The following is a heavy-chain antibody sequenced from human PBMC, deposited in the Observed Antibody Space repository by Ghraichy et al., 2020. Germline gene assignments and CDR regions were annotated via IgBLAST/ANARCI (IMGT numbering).Heavy chain of an antibody. CDR3: ARSIAPHITIFEIVIARREYFDY. J-gene: IGHJ4*02. Sequence: SETLSLTCAVYGGSFSGYYWSWIRQAPGKGLEWIGEINHSGSTKYNPSLKSRVTISVDTSKNQFSLKLSSVTAADTAVYYCARSIAPHITIFEIVIARREYFDYWGQGTLVTVSS. D-gene: IGHD3-3*01. CDR1: GGSFSGYY. V-gene: IGHV4-34*01. CDR2: INHSGST.